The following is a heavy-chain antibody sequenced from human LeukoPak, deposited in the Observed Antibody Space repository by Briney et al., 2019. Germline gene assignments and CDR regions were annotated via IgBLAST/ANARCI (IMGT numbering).Heavy chain of an antibody. J-gene: IGHJ4*02. D-gene: IGHD5-18*01. V-gene: IGHV4-4*07. Sequence: SETLSLTCTVSGGSLSSDYSSWIRPPAGKGLEWIGRIYTSESTNYNPSLKSRVTMSVDTSKNQFSLKLSSVTAADTAVYYCARYSYGYYFDYWGQGTLVTVSS. CDR3: ARYSYGYYFDY. CDR1: GGSLSSDY. CDR2: IYTSEST.